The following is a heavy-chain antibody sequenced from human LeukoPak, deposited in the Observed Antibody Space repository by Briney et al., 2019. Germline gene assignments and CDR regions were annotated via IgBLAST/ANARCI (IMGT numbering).Heavy chain of an antibody. CDR1: GGSISSYY. D-gene: IGHD4-17*01. CDR2: IYYSGST. J-gene: IGHJ6*03. CDR3: ARRGSTVTSYYYYYYMDV. V-gene: IGHV4-59*08. Sequence: PSETLSLTCTVSGGSISSYYWSWIRQPPGKGLEWIGYIYYSGSTYYNPSLKSRVTISVDTSKNQFSLKLSSVTAADTAVYYCARRGSTVTSYYYYYYMDVWGKGTTVTVSS.